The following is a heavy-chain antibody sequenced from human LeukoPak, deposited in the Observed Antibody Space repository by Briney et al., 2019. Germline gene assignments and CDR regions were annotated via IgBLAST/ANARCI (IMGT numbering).Heavy chain of an antibody. CDR3: ARAIVYYDFWSGPLNFDY. V-gene: IGHV3-11*04. CDR2: ISSSGSTI. D-gene: IGHD3-3*01. J-gene: IGHJ4*02. CDR1: GFTFSDYY. Sequence: GGSLRLSCAASGFTFSDYYMSWIRQAPGKGLEWVSYISSSGSTIYYADSVQGRFTISRDNAKNSLYLQMNSLRAEDTAVYYCARAIVYYDFWSGPLNFDYWGQGAMVTVSS.